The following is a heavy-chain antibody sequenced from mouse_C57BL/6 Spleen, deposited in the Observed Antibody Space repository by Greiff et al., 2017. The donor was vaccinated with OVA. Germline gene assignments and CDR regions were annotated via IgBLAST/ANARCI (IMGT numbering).Heavy chain of an antibody. CDR3: ARSSLYYGNYYFDY. Sequence: VQLQQSGAELVKPGASVKISCKASGYAFSSYWMNWVKQRPGKGLEWIGQIYPGDGDTNYNGKFKGKATLTADKSSSTAYMQLSSLTSEDSAVYFCARSSLYYGNYYFDYWGQGTTRTVSS. CDR2: IYPGDGDT. V-gene: IGHV1-80*01. J-gene: IGHJ2*01. D-gene: IGHD2-1*01. CDR1: GYAFSSYW.